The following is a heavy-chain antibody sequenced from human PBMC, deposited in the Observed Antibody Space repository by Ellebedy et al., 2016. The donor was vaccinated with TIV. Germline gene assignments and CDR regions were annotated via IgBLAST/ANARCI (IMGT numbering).Heavy chain of an antibody. CDR3: TSRASGRSDLGRVLYFDY. CDR1: GASISSYH. Sequence: SETLSLTCNVSGASISSYHWNWIRQSPGKGLEWIGDMSYSGSTNYNPSLKSRVTISLDTSKNQFSLHLSSVTAADTAVYYCTSRASGRSDLGRVLYFDYWGQGTLVTVSS. V-gene: IGHV4-59*08. J-gene: IGHJ4*02. CDR2: MSYSGST. D-gene: IGHD1-26*01.